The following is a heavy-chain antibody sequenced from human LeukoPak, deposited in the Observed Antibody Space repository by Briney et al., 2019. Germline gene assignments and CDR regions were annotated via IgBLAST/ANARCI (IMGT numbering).Heavy chain of an antibody. CDR2: INPNSGGT. CDR3: ARGPGYSGYLDY. D-gene: IGHD5-12*01. V-gene: IGHV1-2*02. CDR1: RYTFTGYY. Sequence: ASVKVSCKVSRYTFTGYYMHWVRQAPGQGLEWMGWINPNSGGTNYAQKFQGRVTMTRDTSISTAYMELSRLRSDDTAVYYCARGPGYSGYLDYWGQGTLVTVSS. J-gene: IGHJ4*02.